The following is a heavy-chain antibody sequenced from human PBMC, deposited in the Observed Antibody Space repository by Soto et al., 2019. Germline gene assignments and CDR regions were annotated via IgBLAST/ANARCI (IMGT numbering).Heavy chain of an antibody. Sequence: TSETLSLTCAVYGGSFSGYYWSWIRQPPGKGLEWIGEINHSGSTNYNPSLKSRVTISVDTSKNQFSLKLSSVTAADTAVYYCARRRYGSCWYFGLDYCGQGTLVTVSS. V-gene: IGHV4-34*01. CDR2: INHSGST. CDR1: GGSFSGYY. J-gene: IGHJ4*02. CDR3: ARRRYGSCWYFGLDY. D-gene: IGHD6-13*01.